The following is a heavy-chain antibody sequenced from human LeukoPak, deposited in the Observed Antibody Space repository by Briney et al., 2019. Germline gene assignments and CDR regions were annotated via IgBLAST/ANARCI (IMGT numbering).Heavy chain of an antibody. Sequence: GGSLRLSCAASGFTFSSYSMNWVRQAPGKGLEWVSYISSNSNLIYYADSVKGRFTISRDNAKNSLYLQMNSLRAEDTAVYYCARDSAGSTYYPYNWFDPWGQGTLVTVSS. CDR1: GFTFSSYS. V-gene: IGHV3-21*05. J-gene: IGHJ5*02. CDR3: ARDSAGSTYYPYNWFDP. D-gene: IGHD3-3*01. CDR2: ISSNSNLI.